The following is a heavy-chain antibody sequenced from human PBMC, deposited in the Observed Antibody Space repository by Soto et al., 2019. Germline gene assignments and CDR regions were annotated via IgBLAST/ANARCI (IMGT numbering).Heavy chain of an antibody. Sequence: TMSHTSTVSDGYISSGGYYWIWNSKHPGKGLVWIGYIYYSGSTYYNPSLKSRVTISVDTSKNQFSLKLSSVTAADTAVYYCARDGYSGYHAFDIWGQGTMVTVSS. CDR3: ARDGYSGYHAFDI. J-gene: IGHJ3*02. CDR2: IYYSGST. D-gene: IGHD5-12*01. V-gene: IGHV4-31*03. CDR1: DGYISSGGYY.